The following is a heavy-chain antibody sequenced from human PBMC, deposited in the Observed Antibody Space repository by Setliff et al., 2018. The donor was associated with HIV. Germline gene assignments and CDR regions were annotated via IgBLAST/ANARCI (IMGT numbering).Heavy chain of an antibody. D-gene: IGHD3-3*01. CDR3: ARSIVPVASGYYYFEY. Sequence: SETLSLTCDVSGFSISSRYYWGWIRQSPGKGLEWIGNIYHTGSSYCNPSLNDRATISLDTSKNQFSLRLSSVAAGDTAVYYCARSIVPVASGYYYFEYWGQGTLVTVSS. J-gene: IGHJ4*02. CDR1: GFSISSRYY. CDR2: IYHTGSS. V-gene: IGHV4-38-2*01.